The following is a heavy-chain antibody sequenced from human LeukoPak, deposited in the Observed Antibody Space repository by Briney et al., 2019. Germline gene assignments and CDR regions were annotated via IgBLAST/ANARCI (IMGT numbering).Heavy chain of an antibody. CDR2: ISSSSSTI. CDR1: GFTFSSYS. J-gene: IGHJ4*02. Sequence: GGSLRLSCAASGFTFSSYSMNWVRQAPGKGLEWVSYISSSSSTIYYADSVRGRFTISTDNPKNSLYLQMNSLRAEDTAVYYCASRVGDTHYWGQGTLVTVSS. D-gene: IGHD1-26*01. V-gene: IGHV3-48*01. CDR3: ASRVGDTHY.